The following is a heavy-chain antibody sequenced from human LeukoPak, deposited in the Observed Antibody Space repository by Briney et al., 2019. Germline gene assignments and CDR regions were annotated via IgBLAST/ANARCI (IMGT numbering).Heavy chain of an antibody. CDR1: GYTFTGYY. V-gene: IGHV1-2*02. CDR3: AREHSSGWYIHPHTLDY. CDR2: INPNSGGT. Sequence: GASVKVSCKASGYTFTGYYMHWVRQAPGQGLEWMGWINPNSGGTNYAQKFQGRVTMTMDTSISTAYMELSRLRSDDTAVYYCAREHSSGWYIHPHTLDYWGQGTLVIVSS. J-gene: IGHJ4*02. D-gene: IGHD6-19*01.